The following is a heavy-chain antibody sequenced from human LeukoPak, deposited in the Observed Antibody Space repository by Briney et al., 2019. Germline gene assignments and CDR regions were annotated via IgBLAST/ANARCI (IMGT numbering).Heavy chain of an antibody. D-gene: IGHD6-13*01. CDR2: IYPNSGGT. CDR3: ARLGIVPAGIDY. V-gene: IGHV1-2*02. CDR1: GYTFSGYY. J-gene: IGHJ4*02. Sequence: ASVKVSCKASGYTFSGYYINWVRQAPGQGLEWMGWIYPNSGGTNYAQKFQGRVTMTRDTSITTAYMELSRLRYDDTALYYCARLGIVPAGIDYWGQGTLLTVSS.